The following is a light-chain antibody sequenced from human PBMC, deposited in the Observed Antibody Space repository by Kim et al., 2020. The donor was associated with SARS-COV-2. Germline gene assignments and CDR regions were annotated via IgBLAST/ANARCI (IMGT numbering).Light chain of an antibody. CDR2: EDN. J-gene: IGLJ2*01. V-gene: IGLV3-1*01. CDR1: KLEDKF. Sequence: SYELTQPPSVSVSPGQTASITCSGDKLEDKFTCWYQQKPGQSPVLVIYEDNKRPSGIPDRFSASNSGNTATLTISGTQAIDEADYYCQAWGTRTVIFGGGTQLTVL. CDR3: QAWGTRTVI.